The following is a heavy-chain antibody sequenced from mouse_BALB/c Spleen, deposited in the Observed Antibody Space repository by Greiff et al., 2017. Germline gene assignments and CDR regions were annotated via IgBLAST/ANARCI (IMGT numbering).Heavy chain of an antibody. CDR1: GFNIKDTY. Sequence: VHVKQSGAELVKPGASVKLSCTASGFNIKDTYMHWVKQRPEQGLEWIGRIDPANGNTKYDPKFQGKATITADTSSNTAYLQLSSLTSEDTAVYYCAGQFITPNYFDYWGQGTTLTVSS. V-gene: IGHV14-3*02. CDR2: IDPANGNT. CDR3: AGQFITPNYFDY. D-gene: IGHD1-1*01. J-gene: IGHJ2*01.